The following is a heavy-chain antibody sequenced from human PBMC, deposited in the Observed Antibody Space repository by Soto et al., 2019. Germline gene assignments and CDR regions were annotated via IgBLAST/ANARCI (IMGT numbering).Heavy chain of an antibody. CDR1: GFTFSSYD. V-gene: IGHV3-13*01. CDR2: IGTAGDT. CDR3: ASSYSSGPYWYFDL. D-gene: IGHD6-19*01. J-gene: IGHJ2*01. Sequence: GGSLRLSCAASGFTFSSYDMHWVRQATGKGLEWVSAIGTAGDTYYPGSVKGRFTISRENAKNSLYLQMNSLRAGDTAVYYCASSYSSGPYWYFDLWGRGTLVTVSS.